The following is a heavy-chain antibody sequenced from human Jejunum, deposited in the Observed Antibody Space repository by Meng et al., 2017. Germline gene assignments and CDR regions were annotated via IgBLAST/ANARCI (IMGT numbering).Heavy chain of an antibody. CDR2: INLDGSVT. V-gene: IGHV3-74*01. CDR1: GFTFSSYW. Sequence: SLMISWAASGFTFSSYWMFWVRQAPGKGLVWVSRINLDGSVTGYADSVKGRFTISRDNAKNTLHLQMNNLRAEDTAVYYCARDLPVAHDDRDKVDYWGQGGLVTVSS. J-gene: IGHJ4*02. CDR3: ARDLPVAHDDRDKVDY. D-gene: IGHD4-17*01.